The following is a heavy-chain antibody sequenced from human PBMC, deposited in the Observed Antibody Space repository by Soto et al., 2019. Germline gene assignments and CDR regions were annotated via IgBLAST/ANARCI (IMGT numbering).Heavy chain of an antibody. CDR3: ARAAGRYYYVDV. CDR1: YGSITSYC. J-gene: IGHJ6*03. Sequence: AETLFLTCTFTYGSITSYCWSWIRQPPQRGQERVGNICNSGSTNYNHSLKSRVTISVDTSKKPFSLKMHSVTAADTAVYYCARAAGRYYYVDVWGKGTTFTVSS. V-gene: IGHV4-4*08. CDR2: ICNSGST. D-gene: IGHD6-19*01.